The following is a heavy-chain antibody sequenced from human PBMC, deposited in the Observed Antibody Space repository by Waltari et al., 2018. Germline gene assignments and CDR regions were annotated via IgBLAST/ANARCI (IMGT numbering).Heavy chain of an antibody. D-gene: IGHD6-13*01. CDR3: AKEWRGDGGSWSPGAFDS. J-gene: IGHJ4*02. V-gene: IGHV7-4-1*01. Sequence: QVQVVQSGSELKNPGASVKVSCKASGYTFSKYAMNWVRQAPGQGLEWMGWVQTSTGKPTYATCFTERFVFSVDTSVSTAYLQISSLKAEDSAVYYCAKEWRGDGGSWSPGAFDSWGQGTLVTVSS. CDR2: VQTSTGKP. CDR1: GYTFSKYA.